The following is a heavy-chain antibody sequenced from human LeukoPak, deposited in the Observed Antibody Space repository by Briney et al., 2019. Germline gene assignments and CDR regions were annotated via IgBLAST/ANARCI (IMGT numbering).Heavy chain of an antibody. CDR1: GGSISSYY. Sequence: SETLSLTCTVSGGSISSYYWSWLRQPPGKGLEWIGYIYYSGSTNYNPSLKSRVTISVDTSKNQFSLKLSSVTAADTAVYYCARVKHYYYGMDVWGQGTTVTVSS. V-gene: IGHV4-59*01. CDR2: IYYSGST. J-gene: IGHJ6*02. CDR3: ARVKHYYYGMDV.